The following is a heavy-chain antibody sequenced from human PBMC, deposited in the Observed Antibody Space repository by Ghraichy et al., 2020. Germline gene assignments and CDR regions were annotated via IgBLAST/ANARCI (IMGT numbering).Heavy chain of an antibody. Sequence: SETLSLTCTVSGGSISSNDDYWGWIRQPPGKGLVWIGSIFYNGNVYYNPSLKSRVTISVDTSKNQFSLKLSSVTAADTAVYYCARHHWRGNDAFDIWGQGTLVTVSS. V-gene: IGHV4-39*01. J-gene: IGHJ3*02. CDR2: IFYNGNV. CDR3: ARHHWRGNDAFDI. CDR1: GGSISSNDDY. D-gene: IGHD3-16*01.